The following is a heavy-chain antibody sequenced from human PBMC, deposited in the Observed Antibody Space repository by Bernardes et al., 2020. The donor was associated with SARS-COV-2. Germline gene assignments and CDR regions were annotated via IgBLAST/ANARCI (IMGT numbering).Heavy chain of an antibody. J-gene: IGHJ6*02. CDR2: LTTRTGKT. V-gene: IGHV1-8*01. D-gene: IGHD2-8*02. CDR1: GYTFTSYD. Sequence: ASVKVSCQASGYTFTSYDINWVRQATGQGLEWMGWLTTRTGKTGYAKKFQGRVTMTRDTSIDTAYMELSNLRSEDTAIYYCASRGWGIYYAFDVWGQGTTVTVSS. CDR3: ASRGWGIYYAFDV.